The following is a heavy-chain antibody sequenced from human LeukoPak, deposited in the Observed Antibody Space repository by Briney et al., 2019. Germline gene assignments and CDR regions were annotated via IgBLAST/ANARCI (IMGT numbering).Heavy chain of an antibody. Sequence: ASVKVSCKASGYTFTSYDINWVRQATGQGLEWMGWMDPNSGNTGYAQKFQGRVTMTRNTSISTAYMELSSLRSEDTAVYYCARGAGVGATLDYWGQGTLVTVSS. J-gene: IGHJ4*02. CDR3: ARGAGVGATLDY. V-gene: IGHV1-8*01. CDR2: MDPNSGNT. D-gene: IGHD1-26*01. CDR1: GYTFTSYD.